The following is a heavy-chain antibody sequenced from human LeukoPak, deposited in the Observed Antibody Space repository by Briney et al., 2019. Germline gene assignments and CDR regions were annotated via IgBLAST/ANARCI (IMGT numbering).Heavy chain of an antibody. V-gene: IGHV2-5*02. CDR1: GFSLSTSGVG. J-gene: IGHJ6*03. Sequence: GSGPTLVNPTQTLTLTCTFSGFSLSTSGVGVGWIRQPPGKALEWLALIYWDDDKRYSPSLKSRLTITKDTSKNQVVLTMTNMDPVDTATYYCAYYYDSSGYYSGYYYYMDVWGKGTTVTVSS. D-gene: IGHD3-22*01. CDR2: IYWDDDK. CDR3: AYYYDSSGYYSGYYYYMDV.